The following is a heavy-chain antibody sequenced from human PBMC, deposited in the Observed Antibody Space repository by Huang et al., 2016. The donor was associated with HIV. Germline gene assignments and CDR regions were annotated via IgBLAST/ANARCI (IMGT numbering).Heavy chain of an antibody. CDR3: ATKTAGMDI. Sequence: VESGGRSVQPGGSIKLSCVGSTFTLGAYWMSWVRQPPGKVLEWVANIKHDESEKYYVDSVKGRFNISRDNARKVLFLEMDNLRVEDTAMYFCATKTAGMDIWGQGTTVTVSS. CDR2: IKHDESEK. D-gene: IGHD1-7*01. CDR1: TFTLGAYW. J-gene: IGHJ6*02. V-gene: IGHV3-7*01.